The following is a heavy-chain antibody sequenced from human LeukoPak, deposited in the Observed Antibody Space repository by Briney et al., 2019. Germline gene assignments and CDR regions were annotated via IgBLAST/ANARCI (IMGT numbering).Heavy chain of an antibody. Sequence: PGGSLRLSCAASGFTFSSYAMSWVRQAPGKGLEWVSAISGSGGSTYYADSVKGRFTISRDNSKNTLYLQMNSLRAEDTAVYYCAKGMFVDTAMAAFDYWGQGTLVTVSS. CDR2: ISGSGGST. CDR1: GFTFSSYA. J-gene: IGHJ4*02. CDR3: AKGMFVDTAMAAFDY. D-gene: IGHD5-18*01. V-gene: IGHV3-23*01.